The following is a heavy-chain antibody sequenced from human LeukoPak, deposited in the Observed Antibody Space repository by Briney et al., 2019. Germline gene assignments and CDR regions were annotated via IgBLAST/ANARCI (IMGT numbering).Heavy chain of an antibody. V-gene: IGHV5-51*01. CDR3: ARERYCSGGSCYASDY. CDR1: GYSFTSYW. D-gene: IGHD2-15*01. Sequence: GESLKISCKGSGYSFTSYWIGWVRQMPGKGLEWMGIIYPGDSDTRYSPSFQGQVTISADKSISTAYLQWSSLKASDTAMYYCARERYCSGGSCYASDYWGREPWSPSPQ. J-gene: IGHJ4*02. CDR2: IYPGDSDT.